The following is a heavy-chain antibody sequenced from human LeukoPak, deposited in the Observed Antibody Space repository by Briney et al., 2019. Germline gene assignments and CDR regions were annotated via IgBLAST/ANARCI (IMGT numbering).Heavy chain of an antibody. CDR1: GGSISSSSYY. CDR2: IYYSGST. Sequence: SETLSLTCTVSGGSISSSSYYWGWIRQPPGKGLEWIGSIYYSGSTYYNPSLKSRVTISVDTSKNQFSLKLSSVTAADTAVYYCATPRVVPAYYFDYWGQGTLVTVSS. V-gene: IGHV4-39*01. CDR3: ATPRVVPAYYFDY. J-gene: IGHJ4*02. D-gene: IGHD2-2*01.